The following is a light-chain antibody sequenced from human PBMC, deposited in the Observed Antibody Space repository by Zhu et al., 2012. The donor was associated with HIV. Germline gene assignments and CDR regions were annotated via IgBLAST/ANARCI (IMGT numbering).Light chain of an antibody. CDR1: QSVDNKF. CDR3: QQRVNWPLT. V-gene: IGKV3D-20*02. Sequence: EIVLRQSPGTLSLSPGERATLSCRASQSVDNKFVAWYQQKPGQAPRLLIYGASRRATDISDRFSGSGSGADFTLTISSLEPEDFAVYYCQQRVNWPLTFGGGTKVEIK. CDR2: GAS. J-gene: IGKJ4*01.